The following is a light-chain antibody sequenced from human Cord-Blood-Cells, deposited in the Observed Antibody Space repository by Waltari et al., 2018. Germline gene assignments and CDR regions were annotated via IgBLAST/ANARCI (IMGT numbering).Light chain of an antibody. CDR1: PCRLHSNRYNY. J-gene: IGKJ2*01. V-gene: IGKV2-28*01. CDR2: LGS. Sequence: IVMTPSPLPLPVTPGEPPSISCTSRPCRLHSNRYNYLDWYLQKPGQSPQLLIYLGSKLDCGVPERFSGSGSGTDFTLNISRVEAEDVGVYYCMQTLQTPYTFGQGTKVEIK. CDR3: MQTLQTPYT.